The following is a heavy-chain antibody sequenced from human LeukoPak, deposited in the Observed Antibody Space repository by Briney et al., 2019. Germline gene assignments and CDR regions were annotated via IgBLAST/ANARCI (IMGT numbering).Heavy chain of an antibody. CDR1: GGSFSGYY. J-gene: IGHJ4*02. Sequence: SETLSLTCAVYGGSFSGYYWSWIRQPPGKGLEWIGEINHSGSTNYNPSLKSRVTISVDTSKNQFSLKLSSVTAADTAVYYCARDHLGIGYYFDYWGQGTLVTVSP. CDR2: INHSGST. D-gene: IGHD3-16*01. CDR3: ARDHLGIGYYFDY. V-gene: IGHV4-34*01.